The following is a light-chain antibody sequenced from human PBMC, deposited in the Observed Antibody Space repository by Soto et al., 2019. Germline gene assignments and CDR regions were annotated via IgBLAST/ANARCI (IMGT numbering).Light chain of an antibody. Sequence: DIQMTQSPSTLSASVVDRVTIPCRASQTINNQLAGYQQKPGKAPKLLIFDVSSLESGVPSRFSGSGSGTEFTLTISNLQPDDFATYYCQRYDTLWTMFGQGTKVEV. CDR2: DVS. CDR3: QRYDTLWTM. CDR1: QTINNQ. J-gene: IGKJ1*01. V-gene: IGKV1-5*01.